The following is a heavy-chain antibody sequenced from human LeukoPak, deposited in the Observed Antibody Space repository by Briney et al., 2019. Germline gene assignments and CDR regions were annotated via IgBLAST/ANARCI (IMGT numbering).Heavy chain of an antibody. D-gene: IGHD6-19*01. CDR3: ARVAYSSGWYGQIQSWFDP. V-gene: IGHV1-18*01. CDR2: ISAYNGNT. CDR1: GYTFTSYG. Sequence: GASVKVSCTASGYTFTSYGISWVRQAPGQGLEWMGWISAYNGNTNYAQKLQGRVTMTTDTSTSTAYMELRSLRSDDTAVYYCARVAYSSGWYGQIQSWFDPWGQGTLVTVSS. J-gene: IGHJ5*02.